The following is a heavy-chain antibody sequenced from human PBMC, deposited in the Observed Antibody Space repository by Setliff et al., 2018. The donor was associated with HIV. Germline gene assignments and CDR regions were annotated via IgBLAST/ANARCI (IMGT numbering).Heavy chain of an antibody. V-gene: IGHV4-59*01. CDR1: GVSIENNF. CDR2: ISCTGST. CDR3: ARGAYIKMNSCFDY. D-gene: IGHD2-21*01. Sequence: PSETLSLTCTVSGVSIENNFWSWFRQPPGKGLEWIGYISCTGSTNYDPSLKSRLTIVADTSKSQFSLKLTSVTAADTAVYYCARGAYIKMNSCFDYWGRGTLVTVSS. J-gene: IGHJ4*02.